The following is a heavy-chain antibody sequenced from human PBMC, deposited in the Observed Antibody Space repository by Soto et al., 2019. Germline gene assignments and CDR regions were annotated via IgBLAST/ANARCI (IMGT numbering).Heavy chain of an antibody. V-gene: IGHV1-46*01. Sequence: QVQLVQSGAEVKKPGASVRLSCKTSGYSFPTHYLHWVRQAPGQGLEWLGIIIPSWDATSYAQNIHDRVDMTSDTSTSTVYMELSSLRFEDTAVYYCARKAGYSTGWYEDAFDIWGQGTMVTVSS. CDR1: GYSFPTHY. CDR2: IIPSWDAT. D-gene: IGHD6-19*01. J-gene: IGHJ3*02. CDR3: ARKAGYSTGWYEDAFDI.